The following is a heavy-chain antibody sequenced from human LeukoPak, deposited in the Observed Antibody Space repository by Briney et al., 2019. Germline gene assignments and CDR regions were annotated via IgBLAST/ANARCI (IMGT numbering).Heavy chain of an antibody. V-gene: IGHV3-23*01. CDR2: ISDGGSRT. CDR1: GFSFSSYA. Sequence: GGSLRLSCAASGFSFSSYAVSWVRQAPGRGLEWVSGISDGGSRTYYADSVKGRFTISRDDSKNTLYLQMNSLRAEDTAVYYCAKVQLGIGVDYWGQGTLATVSS. CDR3: AKVQLGIGVDY. D-gene: IGHD7-27*01. J-gene: IGHJ4*02.